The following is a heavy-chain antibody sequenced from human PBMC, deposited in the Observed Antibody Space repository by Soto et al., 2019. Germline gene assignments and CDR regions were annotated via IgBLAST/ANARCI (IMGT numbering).Heavy chain of an antibody. CDR1: GFTFSSYA. J-gene: IGHJ4*02. Sequence: GGSLRLSCAASGFTFSSYAMSWVRQAPGKGLEWVSEISGSGGSTYYADSVKGRFTISRDNSKNTLYLQMNSLRAEDTAVYYCANAKIIAAAGNFDYWGQGTLVTVSS. D-gene: IGHD6-13*01. CDR3: ANAKIIAAAGNFDY. V-gene: IGHV3-23*01. CDR2: ISGSGGST.